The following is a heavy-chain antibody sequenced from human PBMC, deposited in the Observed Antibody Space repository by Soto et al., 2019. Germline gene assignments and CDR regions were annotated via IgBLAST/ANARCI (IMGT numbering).Heavy chain of an antibody. CDR2: MNPNSGNT. D-gene: IGHD2-21*02. Sequence: ASVKGSCKASGYTFTSYDINWVRQATGQGLEWMGWMNPNSGNTGYAQKFPGRVTMTRNTSISTAYMELSSLRSEDTAVYYCARSIVVVTALDYWGQGTLVTVSS. CDR1: GYTFTSYD. V-gene: IGHV1-8*01. CDR3: ARSIVVVTALDY. J-gene: IGHJ4*02.